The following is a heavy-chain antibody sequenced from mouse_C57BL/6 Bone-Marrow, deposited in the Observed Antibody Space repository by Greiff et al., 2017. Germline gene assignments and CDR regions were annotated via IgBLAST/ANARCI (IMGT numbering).Heavy chain of an antibody. V-gene: IGHV1-9*01. Sequence: QVQLQQSGAELMKPGASVKLSCKATGYTFTGYWIEWVKQRPGHGLEWIGEILPGSGSTNYNEKFKGKATFTADTSSNTAYMQLSSLTTEDSAIYYCARLYYDYGTDYYAMDYWGQGTSVTVSS. CDR2: ILPGSGST. J-gene: IGHJ4*01. CDR1: GYTFTGYW. D-gene: IGHD2-4*01. CDR3: ARLYYDYGTDYYAMDY.